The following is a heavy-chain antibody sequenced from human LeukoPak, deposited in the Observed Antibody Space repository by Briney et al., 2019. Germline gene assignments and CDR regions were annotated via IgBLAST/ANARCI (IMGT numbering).Heavy chain of an antibody. CDR3: ARGISAVVPRAFDL. CDR2: TTANGDWA. J-gene: IGHJ3*01. D-gene: IGHD2-15*01. CDR1: GLAFSSYA. Sequence: GGSLRLSCAASGLAFSSYAMMWLRQAPGKGLEWVSATTANGDWALYADSVKGRFTISRDNSKSTLYLQMNSLRAEDTAVYYCARGISAVVPRAFDLWGQGTKVTVSS. V-gene: IGHV3-23*01.